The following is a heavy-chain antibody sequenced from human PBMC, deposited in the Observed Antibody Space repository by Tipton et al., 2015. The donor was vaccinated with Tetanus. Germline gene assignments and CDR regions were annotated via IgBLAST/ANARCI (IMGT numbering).Heavy chain of an antibody. CDR2: IYYSGST. J-gene: IGHJ4*02. D-gene: IGHD1-26*01. Sequence: LRLSCTVSGGSISSYYWSWIRQPPGKGLEWIGYIYYSGSTNYNPSLKSRVTISVDTSKNQFSLKLSSVTAADTAVYYCAARSGSYFDYWGQGTLVTVSS. CDR1: GGSISSYY. V-gene: IGHV4-59*01. CDR3: AARSGSYFDY.